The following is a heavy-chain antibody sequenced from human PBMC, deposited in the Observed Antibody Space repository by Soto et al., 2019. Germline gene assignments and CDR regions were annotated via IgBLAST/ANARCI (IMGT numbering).Heavy chain of an antibody. CDR3: ARGRYGDY. CDR2: ISAHNGNT. V-gene: IGHV1-18*01. Sequence: QVHLVQSGAEVKKPGASVKVSCKGSGYAFTTYGITWVRQAPGQGLEWMGWISAHNGNTNYAQKLQGRVTVTRDTATSTAYMELRSLKSDDTAVYYCARGRYGDYWGQGALVTVSS. CDR1: GYAFTTYG. D-gene: IGHD1-1*01. J-gene: IGHJ4*02.